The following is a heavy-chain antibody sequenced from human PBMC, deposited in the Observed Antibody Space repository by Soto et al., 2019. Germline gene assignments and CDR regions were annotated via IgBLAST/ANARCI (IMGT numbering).Heavy chain of an antibody. CDR2: IYYSGST. D-gene: IGHD1-1*01. J-gene: IGHJ3*02. V-gene: IGHV4-39*01. CDR1: GGSMSSSSYY. CDR3: ARTTPARAFDI. Sequence: SQNLSLPYTVAGGSMSSSSYYWCWIRHPPGKGLEGIGIIYYSGSTYYNPSLKSRVTISVDTSKNQFSLKLSSVTAADTAVYYCARTTPARAFDIWGQGTMVT.